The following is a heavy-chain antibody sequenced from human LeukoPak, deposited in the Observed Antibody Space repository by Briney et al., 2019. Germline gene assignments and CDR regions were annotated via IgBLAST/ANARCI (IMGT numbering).Heavy chain of an antibody. CDR2: INPNSGGT. V-gene: IGHV1-2*06. CDR1: GYTFTGYY. J-gene: IGHJ4*02. D-gene: IGHD5-18*01. CDR3: ARDKYSRSAGDY. Sequence: ASVKVSCKASGYTFTGYYMHWVRQAPGQGLEWMGRINPNSGGTNYAQKFQGRVTMTRDTSISTAYMELSRLRSGDTAVYYCARDKYSRSAGDYWGQGTLVTVSS.